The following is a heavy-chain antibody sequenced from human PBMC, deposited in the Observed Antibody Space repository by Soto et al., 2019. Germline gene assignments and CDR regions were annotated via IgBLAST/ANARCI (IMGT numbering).Heavy chain of an antibody. CDR1: GGSISSYY. D-gene: IGHD3-9*01. CDR2: IYYSGST. J-gene: IGHJ6*02. CDR3: AREGGESSYDILTGQNKHACSYYGMDV. V-gene: IGHV4-59*01. Sequence: SETLSLTCTVSGGSISSYYWSWIRQPPGKGLEWIGYIYYSGSTNYNPSLKSRVTISVDTSKNQFSLKLSSVTAADTAVYYCAREGGESSYDILTGQNKHACSYYGMDVWGQGTTVTV.